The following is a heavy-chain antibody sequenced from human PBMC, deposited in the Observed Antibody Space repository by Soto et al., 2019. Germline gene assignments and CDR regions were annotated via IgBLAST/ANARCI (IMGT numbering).Heavy chain of an antibody. Sequence: EVQLVESGGGLVRPGGSLRLSCAASGFTFGSFSMTWVRQAPGQGLEWVSNISSSRAYVYYADSLKGRFTVSRDNAKNALYLQMNSLRDEDTAVYYCASKTGYDDSRASDNGLADAFDIWGQGTMVTVSS. J-gene: IGHJ3*02. CDR2: ISSSRAYV. V-gene: IGHV3-21*01. D-gene: IGHD3-22*01. CDR1: GFTFGSFS. CDR3: ASKTGYDDSRASDNGLADAFDI.